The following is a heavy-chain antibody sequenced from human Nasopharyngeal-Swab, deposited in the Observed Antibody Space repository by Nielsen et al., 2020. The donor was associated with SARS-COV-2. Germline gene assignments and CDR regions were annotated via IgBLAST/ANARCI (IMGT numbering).Heavy chain of an antibody. Sequence: ASVKVSCKASGYTFTSYYIHWVRQAPGQGLEWMGLINPSAGSTSYAQKFQGRVTMTRDTSTSTVSMELSSLRSEDTAVYYCAREDIGVVPVAMGYNWFDPGGQGTLVTVSA. CDR3: AREDIGVVPVAMGYNWFDP. D-gene: IGHD2-2*01. CDR2: INPSAGST. CDR1: GYTFTSYY. V-gene: IGHV1-46*01. J-gene: IGHJ5*02.